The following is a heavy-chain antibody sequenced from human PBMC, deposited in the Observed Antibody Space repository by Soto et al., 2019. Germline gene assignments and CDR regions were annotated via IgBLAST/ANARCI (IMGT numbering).Heavy chain of an antibody. D-gene: IGHD3-10*01. CDR1: GFTFSSYW. Sequence: GGSVRLSCAASGFTFSSYWMHWVRQAPGKGLVWVSRINSDGSSTSYADSVKGRFTIPRDNAKNTLYLQMNSLRAEDTAVYYCARENITMVRGVINDAFDIWGQGTMVTVSS. J-gene: IGHJ3*02. CDR3: ARENITMVRGVINDAFDI. CDR2: INSDGSST. V-gene: IGHV3-74*01.